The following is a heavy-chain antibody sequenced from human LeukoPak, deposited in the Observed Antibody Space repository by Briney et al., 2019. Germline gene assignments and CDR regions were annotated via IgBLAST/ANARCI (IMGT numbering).Heavy chain of an antibody. Sequence: ASVKLSCKASGYTFTGYYMHWLRQAPGQGLEWMGWINPNSGGTNYAQKFQGRVTMTRDTSISTAYMELSRLRSGDTGVYYCASNIVVAYDAFDLWTQGTLVTVSS. J-gene: IGHJ3*01. CDR1: GYTFTGYY. CDR2: INPNSGGT. V-gene: IGHV1-2*02. D-gene: IGHD2-15*01. CDR3: ASNIVVAYDAFDL.